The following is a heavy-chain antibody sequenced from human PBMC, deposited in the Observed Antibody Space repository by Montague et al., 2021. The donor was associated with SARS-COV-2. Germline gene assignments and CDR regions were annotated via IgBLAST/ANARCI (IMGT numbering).Heavy chain of an antibody. CDR2: IYYSGTT. CDR3: AGDRGRFWHFDL. Sequence: SETLSLTCTVSGGSISSYYWNWIRQPPGTGLEWIGYIYYSGTTKYNPSLKSRVTISVDTSKSQMSLRLNSVTAADTAVYYCAGDRGRFWHFDLWGRGTLVTVSS. J-gene: IGHJ2*01. D-gene: IGHD5-12*01. V-gene: IGHV4-59*01. CDR1: GGSISSYY.